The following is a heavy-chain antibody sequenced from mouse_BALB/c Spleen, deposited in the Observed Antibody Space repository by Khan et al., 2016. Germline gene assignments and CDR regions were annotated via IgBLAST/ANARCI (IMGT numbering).Heavy chain of an antibody. CDR1: GFTFSDYY. V-gene: IGHV5-12*02. J-gene: IGHJ4*01. CDR2: ISNGGGST. CDR3: ARQDASYGSSYAMDY. D-gene: IGHD1-1*01. Sequence: VELVASGGGLVQPGGSLKLSCATSGFTFSDYYMYWVRQTPEKRLEWVAYISNGGGSTYYPATVKGRFTISRDTAKNTLYLQLSRLKSEDTAMYYCARQDASYGSSYAMDYWGQGTSVTVSS.